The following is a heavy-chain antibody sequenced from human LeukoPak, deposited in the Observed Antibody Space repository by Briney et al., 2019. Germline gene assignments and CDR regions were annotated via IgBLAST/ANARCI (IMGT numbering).Heavy chain of an antibody. Sequence: PGGSLRLSCAASGFTFSSYAMSWVRQAPGKGLEWVSAISGSGGSTYYADSVKGRFTISRDNSKDTLYLQMNSLRAEDTAVYYCAKAIFLGGDCYNFDYWGQGTLVTVSS. CDR3: AKAIFLGGDCYNFDY. CDR1: GFTFSSYA. V-gene: IGHV3-23*01. D-gene: IGHD2-21*02. CDR2: ISGSGGST. J-gene: IGHJ4*02.